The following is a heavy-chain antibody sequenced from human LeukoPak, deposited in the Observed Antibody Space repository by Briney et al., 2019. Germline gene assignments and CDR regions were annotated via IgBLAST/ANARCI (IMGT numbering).Heavy chain of an antibody. Sequence: GGSLRLSCAASGFTFGSYAMTWVRQAPGKGLEWVSSIDASGGSTYYADSVKGRFTISRDDSKNTFYLQMNTLRADDTAVYYCAKGSGSGWYGWFAPWGQGTLVTVSS. CDR2: IDASGGST. D-gene: IGHD6-19*01. CDR3: AKGSGSGWYGWFAP. J-gene: IGHJ5*02. CDR1: GFTFGSYA. V-gene: IGHV3-23*01.